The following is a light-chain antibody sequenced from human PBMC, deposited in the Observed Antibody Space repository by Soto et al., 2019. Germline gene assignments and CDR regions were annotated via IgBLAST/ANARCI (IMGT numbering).Light chain of an antibody. V-gene: IGKV1-5*01. CDR2: DAS. Sequence: DIQMTQSPSTLSASVGHRVTITCRASQSSSRWLAWYQQKPGKAPKLLIYDASNLESGVPSRFSGSGSGTEFTLTISSLQPDDFANYYCQQYNSYPYTFGQGTKLEI. CDR1: QSSSRW. J-gene: IGKJ2*01. CDR3: QQYNSYPYT.